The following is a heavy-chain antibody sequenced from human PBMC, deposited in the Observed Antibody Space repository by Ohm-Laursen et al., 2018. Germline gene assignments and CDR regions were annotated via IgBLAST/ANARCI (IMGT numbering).Heavy chain of an antibody. CDR3: ARGTAPSVDTAIVTGPHCFDY. D-gene: IGHD5-18*01. CDR1: GGSISSYY. V-gene: IGHV4-4*07. J-gene: IGHJ4*02. CDR2: IYTSGST. Sequence: TLSLTCTVSGGSISSYYWSWIRQPAGKGLEWIGRIYTSGSTNYNPSLKSRVTISVDTSKNQFSLKLSSVTAADTAVYYCARGTAPSVDTAIVTGPHCFDYWGQGTLVTVSS.